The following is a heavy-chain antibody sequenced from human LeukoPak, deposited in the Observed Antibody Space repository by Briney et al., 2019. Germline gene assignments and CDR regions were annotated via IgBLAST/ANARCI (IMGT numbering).Heavy chain of an antibody. J-gene: IGHJ4*02. CDR1: GFTFSSYG. CDR3: ARDYNWGVDY. V-gene: IGHV3-30*02. CDR2: IRYDGSNK. D-gene: IGHD7-27*01. Sequence: GGSLRLSCAASGFTFSSYGMHWVRQAPGKGLEWVAFIRYDGSNKYYADSVKGRFTISRDNSKNTLYLQMNSLRVEDTAVYYCARDYNWGVDYWGQGTLVTVSS.